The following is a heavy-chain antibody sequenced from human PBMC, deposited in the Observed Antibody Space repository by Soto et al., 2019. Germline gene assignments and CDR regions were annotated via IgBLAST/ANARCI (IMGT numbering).Heavy chain of an antibody. CDR2: ISGSGGST. J-gene: IGHJ4*02. Sequence: GGSLRLSCAASGFTFSSYALSWVRQAPGKGLEWVSAISGSGGSTYYADSVKGRFTITRDNSKNTLYLQMNILRAEDTAVYYGAKFLDAYYDSSGYLIDYWGQGTLVTVSS. D-gene: IGHD3-22*01. CDR3: AKFLDAYYDSSGYLIDY. V-gene: IGHV3-23*01. CDR1: GFTFSSYA.